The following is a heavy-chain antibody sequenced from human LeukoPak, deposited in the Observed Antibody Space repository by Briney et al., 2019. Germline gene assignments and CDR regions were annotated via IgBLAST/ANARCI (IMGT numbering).Heavy chain of an antibody. V-gene: IGHV3-23*01. Sequence: PGGSLRLSCAASGFTFKRNAMNWVRQAPGKGLEWVSDISGSGGTTNYADSVKGRFTITRDNPKNTLYPQLNSLRAEDTALYYCAKASDGHTTFDYWGQGTLVTVSS. CDR3: AKASDGHTTFDY. CDR2: ISGSGGTT. J-gene: IGHJ4*02. D-gene: IGHD1-1*01. CDR1: GFTFKRNA.